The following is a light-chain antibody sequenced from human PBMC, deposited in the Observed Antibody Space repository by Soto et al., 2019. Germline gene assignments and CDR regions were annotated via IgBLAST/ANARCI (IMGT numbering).Light chain of an antibody. CDR1: QTISSW. CDR3: QQTYTTPEIT. J-gene: IGKJ5*01. V-gene: IGKV1-5*03. CDR2: KAS. Sequence: IPSTQSPATLSGSVGDRVTITCRASQTISSWLAWYQQKPGKAPRLLIYKASTLKSGVPSRFSRSGSGTEFTLTISSLQPDDFATYYCQQTYTTPEITFGQGTRLEIK.